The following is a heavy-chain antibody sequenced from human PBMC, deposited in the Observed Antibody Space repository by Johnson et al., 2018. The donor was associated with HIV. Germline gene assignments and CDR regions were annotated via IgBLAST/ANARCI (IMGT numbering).Heavy chain of an antibody. CDR1: GFSFDDYA. J-gene: IGHJ3*02. Sequence: VQLVESGGGLVQPGRSLRLSCASSGFSFDDYAMHWVRQAPGKGLERVSGISWNSGTMYYADSVKGQFTIARDNAKNSLYLQMNSLRAEDTALYYCARSHSYGTMRATIRPFDIWGQGTMVTVSS. V-gene: IGHV3-9*01. D-gene: IGHD5-12*01. CDR3: ARSHSYGTMRATIRPFDI. CDR2: ISWNSGTM.